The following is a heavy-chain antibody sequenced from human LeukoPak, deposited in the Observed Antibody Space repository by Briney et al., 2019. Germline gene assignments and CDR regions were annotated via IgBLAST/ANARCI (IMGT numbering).Heavy chain of an antibody. CDR1: GGSIGNSTYY. CDR2: IYYSGRT. V-gene: IGHV4-39*07. CDR3: AQQLGLYFDF. J-gene: IGHJ4*02. Sequence: SETLSLTCTVSGGSIGNSTYYWGWIRQPPGKGLEWIASIYYSGRTYYNPSLKSRVTISVDTSKNQFSLKLNSMTAADTAVYYCAQQLGLYFDFWGQGTLVTVSS. D-gene: IGHD6-13*01.